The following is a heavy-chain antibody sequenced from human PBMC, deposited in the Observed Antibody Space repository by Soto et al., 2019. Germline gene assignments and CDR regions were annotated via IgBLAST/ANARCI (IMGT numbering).Heavy chain of an antibody. CDR1: GDTFGRFT. CDR2: IKPISDIT. Sequence: SVKVSCKASGDTFGRFTINWVRQAPGQGLEWMGGIKPISDITNYAQRFQGRVTFTADASTSTVYLELSSLRSEDTAMYYCARDPSTINKLIGVWFDPWGKGTLVTVSS. D-gene: IGHD4-4*01. J-gene: IGHJ5*02. CDR3: ARDPSTINKLIGVWFDP. V-gene: IGHV1-69*13.